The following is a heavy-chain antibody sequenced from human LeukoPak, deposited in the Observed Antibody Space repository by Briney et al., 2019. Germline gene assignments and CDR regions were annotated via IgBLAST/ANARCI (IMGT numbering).Heavy chain of an antibody. Sequence: GGSLRLSCAASGFTFSSYAMSWVRQAPGKGLEWVSAISGSGGSTYYADSVKGRFTISRDNSKNTLYLQMNRLRAEDTAVYYCAKSHVLLWFGELTKLPFDYWGQGTLVTVSS. V-gene: IGHV3-23*01. CDR1: GFTFSSYA. D-gene: IGHD3-10*01. CDR3: AKSHVLLWFGELTKLPFDY. J-gene: IGHJ4*02. CDR2: ISGSGGST.